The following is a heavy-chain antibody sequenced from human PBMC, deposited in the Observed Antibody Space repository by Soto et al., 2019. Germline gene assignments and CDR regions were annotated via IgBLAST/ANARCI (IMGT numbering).Heavy chain of an antibody. CDR3: ARRAGAVPGRIDF. CDR2: IYYTGST. V-gene: IGHV4-59*08. J-gene: IGHJ4*02. D-gene: IGHD6-19*01. CDR1: GDSISSYY. Sequence: HVQLQESGPGLVKPSETLSLICTVSGDSISSYYWSWIRRLPGKGLEWIGLIYYTGSTNYNPSLKSRLTISVDTSKNQLSPKLSSVTAGDTAGYYCARRAGAVPGRIDFWGQGTLVTVSS.